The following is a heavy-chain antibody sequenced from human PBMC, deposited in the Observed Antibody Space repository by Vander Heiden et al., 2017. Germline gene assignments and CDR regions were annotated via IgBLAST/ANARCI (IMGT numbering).Heavy chain of an antibody. Sequence: QVQLQQWGAGLLKPSATLSLTCAVYGGSFCGYYWSCIRQPPGKGLEWIGEINHSGSTNYNPSLKSRVTISVDTSKNQFSLKLSSVTAADTAVYYCARGNLHGRIVGASFDYWGQGTLVTVSS. D-gene: IGHD1-26*01. CDR2: INHSGST. CDR3: ARGNLHGRIVGASFDY. V-gene: IGHV4-34*01. J-gene: IGHJ4*02. CDR1: GGSFCGYY.